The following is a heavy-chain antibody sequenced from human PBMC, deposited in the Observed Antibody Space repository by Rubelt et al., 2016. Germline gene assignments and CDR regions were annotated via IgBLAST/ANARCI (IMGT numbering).Heavy chain of an antibody. J-gene: IGHJ4*02. V-gene: IGHV3-23*04. CDR1: GFTFSSYA. CDR2: ISGSGGST. Sequence: EVQLVESGGGLVEPGGSLRLSCAASGFTFSSYAMSWVRQAPGKGLEWVSAISGSGGSTYYADSVKCRFAISRDNSKNTLYRQMNSLRAEDTTMYYCAKDRSVSGRGGLDYWGQGTLVTVSS. D-gene: IGHD6-19*01. CDR3: AKDRSVSGRGGLDY.